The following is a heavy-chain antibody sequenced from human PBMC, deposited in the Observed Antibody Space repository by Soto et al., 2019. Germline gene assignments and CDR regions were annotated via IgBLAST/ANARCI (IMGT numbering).Heavy chain of an antibody. CDR3: ARLYSKSPLWYYYYMDV. V-gene: IGHV4-59*01. CDR2: IYYSGST. J-gene: IGHJ6*03. Sequence: SETLSLTCTVSGGPISSYYWSWIRQPPGKGLEWIGYIYYSGSTNYNPSLKSRVTISVDTSKNQFSLKLSSVTAADTAVYYCARLYSKSPLWYYYYMDVWGKGTTVTVSS. CDR1: GGPISSYY. D-gene: IGHD4-4*01.